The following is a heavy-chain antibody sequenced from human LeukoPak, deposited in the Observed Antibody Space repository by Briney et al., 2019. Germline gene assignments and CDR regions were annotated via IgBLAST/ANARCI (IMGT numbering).Heavy chain of an antibody. D-gene: IGHD1-26*01. V-gene: IGHV3-30*02. J-gene: IGHJ4*02. CDR1: GFTFSSYG. CDR2: IRYDGSNK. CDR3: AKDPQKWESYFDY. Sequence: PGGXLRLSCAASGFTFSSYGMHWVRQAPGKGLEWVAFIRYDGSNKYYADSVKGRFTISRDNSKNTLYLQMNSLRAEDTAVYYCAKDPQKWESYFDYWGQGTLVTVSS.